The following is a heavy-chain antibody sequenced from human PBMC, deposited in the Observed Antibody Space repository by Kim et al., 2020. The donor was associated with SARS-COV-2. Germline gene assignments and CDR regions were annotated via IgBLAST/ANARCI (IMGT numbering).Heavy chain of an antibody. D-gene: IGHD3-10*01. V-gene: IGHV4-59*12. Sequence: SETLSLTCTVSGASIRQYYWSWIRQPPGKPLEFMGWIHYTGDSHYNPSLRSRVTMTVDTSRNQFFLKLSSVTAADTAVYYCASVNLGDYFGSWDYVPWG. CDR3: ASVNLGDYFGSWDYVP. CDR2: IHYTGDS. CDR1: GASIRQYY. J-gene: IGHJ5*02.